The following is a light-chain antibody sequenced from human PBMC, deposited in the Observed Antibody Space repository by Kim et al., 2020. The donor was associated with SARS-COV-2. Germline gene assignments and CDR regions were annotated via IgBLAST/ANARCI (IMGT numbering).Light chain of an antibody. Sequence: AFVGDRVTTSCRTRQSISSCLAWYQQKPGKAPNLLIYTASNFRSVVPSRFSVSGSVTDCTLSISRLQPEELATYYCQQTNSFPWTFCQGTKVDIK. J-gene: IGKJ1*01. CDR2: TAS. CDR1: QSISSC. V-gene: IGKV1-12*01. CDR3: QQTNSFPWT.